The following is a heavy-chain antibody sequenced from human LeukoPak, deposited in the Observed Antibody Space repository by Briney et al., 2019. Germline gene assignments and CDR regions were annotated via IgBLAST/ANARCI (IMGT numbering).Heavy chain of an antibody. Sequence: PGGSLRLSCAASGFTVSSNYMSWVRQAPGKGLEWVSVIYSGGSTYYADSVKGRFTISRDNSKNTLYLQMNSLRAEDTAVYYCAKDRYFSPHDYWGQGTLVTVSS. CDR1: GFTVSSNY. J-gene: IGHJ4*02. CDR2: IYSGGST. CDR3: AKDRYFSPHDY. V-gene: IGHV3-53*01. D-gene: IGHD3-3*01.